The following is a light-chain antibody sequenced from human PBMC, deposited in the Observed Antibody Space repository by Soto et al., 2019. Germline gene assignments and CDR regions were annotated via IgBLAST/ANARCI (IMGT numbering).Light chain of an antibody. CDR1: QSVSSY. J-gene: IGKJ3*01. V-gene: IGKV3-11*01. CDR2: DAS. CDR3: QQRINWPFT. Sequence: EIVLTQSPATLSLSPGERATLSCRASQSVSSYLAWYQQKPGQAPRLLIYDASNRATGIPARFSGSGSGTDFTLTISSLEPEDFAVYYCQQRINWPFTFGLGPQVDIK.